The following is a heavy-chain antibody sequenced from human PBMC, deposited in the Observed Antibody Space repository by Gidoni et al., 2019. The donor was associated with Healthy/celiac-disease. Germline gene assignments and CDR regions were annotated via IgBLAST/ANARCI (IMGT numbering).Heavy chain of an antibody. CDR3: AREPLDYSNYDYYDYGMDV. CDR1: GYTFTSYY. J-gene: IGHJ6*02. V-gene: IGHV1-46*01. Sequence: QVQLVQSGAEVKKPGASVKVSCKASGYTFTSYYMHWVRQAPGQGLEWMGIINPSGGSTSYAQKFQGRVTMTRDTSTSTVYMELSSLRSEDTAVYYCAREPLDYSNYDYYDYGMDVWGQGTTVTVSS. CDR2: INPSGGST. D-gene: IGHD4-4*01.